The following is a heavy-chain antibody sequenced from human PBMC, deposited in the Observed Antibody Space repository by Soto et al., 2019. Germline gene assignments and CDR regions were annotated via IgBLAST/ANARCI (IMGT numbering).Heavy chain of an antibody. D-gene: IGHD6-19*01. CDR3: AAGLWQWLVPYFDN. Sequence: EVQLLESGGGLVQPGGSLRLSCAASGFTFSSYAMSWVRQAPGKGLEWVSTISGSGGSPYYADSVKGRFTISRDNFKNTLYLQVNSLRADDTAVYYCAAGLWQWLVPYFDNWGQGALVTVSS. V-gene: IGHV3-23*01. CDR2: ISGSGGSP. CDR1: GFTFSSYA. J-gene: IGHJ4*02.